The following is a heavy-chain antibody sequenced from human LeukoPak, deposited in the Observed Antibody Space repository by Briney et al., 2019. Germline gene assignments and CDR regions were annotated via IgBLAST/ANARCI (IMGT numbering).Heavy chain of an antibody. CDR2: ISSSGSTI. CDR3: ARDREYYDYVWGSYPPGC. Sequence: GASLRLSCAASGFTFSDYYMSWIRQAPGKGLELVSYISSSGSTIYYADSVKGRFTISRDNAKNSLYLQMNSLRAEDTAVYYCARDREYYDYVWGSYPPGCWGQGTLVTVSS. D-gene: IGHD3-16*02. V-gene: IGHV3-11*04. CDR1: GFTFSDYY. J-gene: IGHJ4*02.